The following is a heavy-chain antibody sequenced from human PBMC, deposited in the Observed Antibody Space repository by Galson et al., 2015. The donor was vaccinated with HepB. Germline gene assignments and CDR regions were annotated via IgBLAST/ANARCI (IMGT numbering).Heavy chain of an antibody. Sequence: SLRLSCAASGFTFSNSGMHWVRQAPGKGLEWVAVVWSDGYKKYYADSVQGRFTISRDNSKNTLFLQMDSLRAEDTAVYYCAKDAYRSSYCLVFWGQGTVVSVSS. J-gene: IGHJ4*02. CDR2: VWSDGYKK. V-gene: IGHV3-33*06. CDR3: AKDAYRSSYCLVF. D-gene: IGHD2-21*02. CDR1: GFTFSNSG.